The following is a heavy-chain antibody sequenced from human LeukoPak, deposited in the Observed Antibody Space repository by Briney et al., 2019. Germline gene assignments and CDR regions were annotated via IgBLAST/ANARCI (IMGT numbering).Heavy chain of an antibody. J-gene: IGHJ4*02. V-gene: IGHV1-69*06. D-gene: IGHD3-9*01. Sequence: SVKVSCKASGYTFTSYAMHWVRQAPGQGLEWMGGIIPIFGTANYAQKFQGRVTITADKSTSTAYMELSSLRSEDTAVYYCARDQYDILTGYYAPTYWGQGTLVTVSS. CDR1: GYTFTSYA. CDR3: ARDQYDILTGYYAPTY. CDR2: IIPIFGTA.